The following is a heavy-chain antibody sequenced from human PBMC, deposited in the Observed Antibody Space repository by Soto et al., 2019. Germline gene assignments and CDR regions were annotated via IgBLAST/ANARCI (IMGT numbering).Heavy chain of an antibody. D-gene: IGHD2-8*01. V-gene: IGHV3-33*06. CDR1: GFTFSSYG. J-gene: IGHJ6*02. CDR3: AKGSVLRVVEAPLAILGGVDV. CDR2: MSYDGSHE. Sequence: GGSLRLSXVASGFTFSSYGMHWVRQAPGKGLEWVAVMSYDGSHEYYADSVKGRFTISRDNSKTILCLQMNSLRLEDTAVYYCAKGSVLRVVEAPLAILGGVDVWGQGAMVTVSS.